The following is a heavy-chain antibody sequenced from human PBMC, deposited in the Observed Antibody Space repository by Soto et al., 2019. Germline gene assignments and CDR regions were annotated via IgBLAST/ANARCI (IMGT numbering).Heavy chain of an antibody. D-gene: IGHD3-10*01. Sequence: QVQLVQSGAEVKKPGSSVKVSCKASGGTFSSYAISWVRQAPGQGLVWIGGVSPIFGTANYAQKFQARVTHTADQSTSTAYMALTSLRSEDTAVYYCARGEDFGLSGYGMDDWGQGTTVTVSS. J-gene: IGHJ6*02. CDR1: GGTFSSYA. CDR2: VSPIFGTA. V-gene: IGHV1-69*01. CDR3: ARGEDFGLSGYGMDD.